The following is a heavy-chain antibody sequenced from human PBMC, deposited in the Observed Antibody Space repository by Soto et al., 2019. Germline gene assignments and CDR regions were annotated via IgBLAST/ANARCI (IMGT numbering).Heavy chain of an antibody. CDR2: ISGTSLST. V-gene: IGHV3-23*01. CDR1: GISFSDNP. CDR3: AKPQSGTYFAAFDV. J-gene: IGHJ3*01. D-gene: IGHD1-26*01. Sequence: EVHVLESGGALVPPGGSLRLSCTVSGISFSDNPMDWVRQAPGQGLEWVSRISGTSLSTYYADSVKGRFTISRDNSNNTLYLEMSSLRGEDTAIYYCAKPQSGTYFAAFDVWGEGTTVTVSS.